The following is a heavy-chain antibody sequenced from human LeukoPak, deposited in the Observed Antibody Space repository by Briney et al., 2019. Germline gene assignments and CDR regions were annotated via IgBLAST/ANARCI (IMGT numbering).Heavy chain of an antibody. CDR3: AGEDNSSGYRPFDI. CDR2: INPNNGGT. CDR1: GYTFTGYY. D-gene: IGHD3-22*01. Sequence: ASVKVSCKASGYTFTGYYIHWVRQAPGQGLDWMGRINPNNGGTNYAQKFQGRVTMTKDMSMSTAYMELSRLRSDDTAVYYCAGEDNSSGYRPFDIWGQGTMVTVPS. J-gene: IGHJ3*02. V-gene: IGHV1-2*06.